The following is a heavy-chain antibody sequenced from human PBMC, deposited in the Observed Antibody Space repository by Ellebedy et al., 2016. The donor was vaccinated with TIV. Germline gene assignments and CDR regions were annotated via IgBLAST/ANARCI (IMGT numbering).Heavy chain of an antibody. CDR1: EFTVSSHY. CDR2: IYSAGNT. CDR3: ARIPYSDYRGWVTYFDS. Sequence: PGGSLRLSCAASEFTVSSHYMTWVRQAPGKGLEWVSIIYSAGNTKYADSVRGRFTISRATSENMGYLQMDSLRVDDTGMYYCARIPYSDYRGWVTYFDSWGQGTLVTVSS. D-gene: IGHD2-15*01. V-gene: IGHV3-53*01. J-gene: IGHJ4*02.